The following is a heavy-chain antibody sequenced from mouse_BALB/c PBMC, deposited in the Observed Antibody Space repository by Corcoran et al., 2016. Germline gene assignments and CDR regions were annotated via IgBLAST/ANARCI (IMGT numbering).Heavy chain of an antibody. CDR2: INPNNGGT. CDR1: GYTLTEYT. Sequence: EVQLLQSGPELVKPGASVKISCKTSGYTLTEYTMYSVKQIHGKSLEWSGGINPNNGGTSYNQKFKGKATLAVDKSSSTAYMELRSLTFEDSAVYYCAIYYDYDGYALDYWGQGTSVTVSS. V-gene: IGHV1-18*01. CDR3: AIYYDYDGYALDY. D-gene: IGHD2-4*01. J-gene: IGHJ4*01.